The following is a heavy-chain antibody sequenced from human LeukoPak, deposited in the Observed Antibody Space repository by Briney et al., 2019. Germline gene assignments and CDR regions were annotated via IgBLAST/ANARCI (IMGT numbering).Heavy chain of an antibody. CDR1: GYTFTSYY. V-gene: IGHV1-46*01. CDR2: INPSGGST. D-gene: IGHD3-22*01. CDR3: ARGTDAYYYDSSDIYY. Sequence: ASVKVSCKASGYTFTSYYMHWVRQAPGQGLEWMGIINPSGGSTSYAQKFQGRVTMARDTSTSTVYMELSSLRSEDTAVYYCARGTDAYYYDSSDIYYWGQGTLVTVSS. J-gene: IGHJ4*02.